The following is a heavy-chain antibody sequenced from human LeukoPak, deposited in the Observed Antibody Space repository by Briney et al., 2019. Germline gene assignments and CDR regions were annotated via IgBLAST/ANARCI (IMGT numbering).Heavy chain of an antibody. V-gene: IGHV1-69*05. Sequence: GSSVKVSCKASGGTFSSHAISWVRQAPGQGLEWMGGIIPIFGTANYAQKFQGRVTITTDESTSTAYMELSSLRSEDTAVYYCARASSWTEDYYYYYYMDVWGKGTTVTVSS. CDR3: ARASSWTEDYYYYYYMDV. D-gene: IGHD6-13*01. CDR2: IIPIFGTA. J-gene: IGHJ6*03. CDR1: GGTFSSHA.